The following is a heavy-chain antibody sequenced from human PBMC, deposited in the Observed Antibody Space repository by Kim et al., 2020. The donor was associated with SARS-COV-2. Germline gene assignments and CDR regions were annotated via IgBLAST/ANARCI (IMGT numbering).Heavy chain of an antibody. Sequence: GGSLRLSCAASGFTFSSYGMHWVRQAPGKGLEWVAVIWYDGSNKYYADSVKGRFTISRDNSKNTLYLQMNSLRAEDTAVYYCARDGTTVTAMGNGAVENWFDPWGQGTLVTVSS. CDR3: ARDGTTVTAMGNGAVENWFDP. V-gene: IGHV3-33*01. CDR1: GFTFSSYG. D-gene: IGHD4-17*01. J-gene: IGHJ5*02. CDR2: IWYDGSNK.